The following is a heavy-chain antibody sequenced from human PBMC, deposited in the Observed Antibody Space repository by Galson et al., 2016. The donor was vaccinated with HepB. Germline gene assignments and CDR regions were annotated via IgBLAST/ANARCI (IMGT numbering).Heavy chain of an antibody. D-gene: IGHD5-24*01. CDR2: ISPSGVDT. CDR3: ARDRFRDAYNWVDY. CDR1: GFSFSTYA. Sequence: SLRLSCAASGFSFSTYAMCWVRQAPGKGLDLVSCISPSGVDTSYADSVKGRFTISRDNSKNTLYLQMSGLRAEDTAIYYCARDRFRDAYNWVDYWGQGTLATVSS. J-gene: IGHJ4*02. V-gene: IGHV3-23*01.